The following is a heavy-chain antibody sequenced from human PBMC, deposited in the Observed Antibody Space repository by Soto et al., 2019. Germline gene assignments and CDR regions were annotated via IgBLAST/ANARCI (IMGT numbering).Heavy chain of an antibody. D-gene: IGHD3-3*01. CDR1: GFTFSSYA. CDR3: AKSFWTSYPIPDEVAP. Sequence: PGGSLRLSCAASGFTFSSYAMSWVRQAPGKGLEWVSDISGGGGSTNYADSVKGRFTISRDNSKNTLYLQMNNLRAEDTAVYYCAKSFWTSYPIPDEVAPWGQGTLVTVSS. J-gene: IGHJ5*02. V-gene: IGHV3-23*01. CDR2: ISGGGGST.